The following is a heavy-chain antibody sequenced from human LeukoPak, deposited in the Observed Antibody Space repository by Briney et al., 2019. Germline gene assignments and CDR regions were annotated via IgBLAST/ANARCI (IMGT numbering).Heavy chain of an antibody. J-gene: IGHJ4*02. CDR3: ATEIVGYGDVNYFDY. Sequence: GASVKVSCKVSGYTLTEVSMHWVRQAPGKGLEWMGGFAPGDGGTIYAQSFQGRLIVTEDTSTDTAYMELSSLRSEDTAVYYCATEIVGYGDVNYFDYWGQGTLVTVSS. CDR2: FAPGDGGT. CDR1: GYTLTEVS. V-gene: IGHV1-24*01. D-gene: IGHD4-17*01.